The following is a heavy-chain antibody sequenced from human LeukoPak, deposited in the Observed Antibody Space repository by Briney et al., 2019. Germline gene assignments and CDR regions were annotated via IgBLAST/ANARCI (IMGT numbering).Heavy chain of an antibody. Sequence: PGGSLRLSCAASGFTFSSYGMHWVRQAPGKGLEWVAVIWYDGSNKYYADSVKGRFTISRDNAKNSLYLQMNSLRAEDTALYYCARAVWFGEFADAFDIWGQGTMVTVSS. D-gene: IGHD3-10*01. J-gene: IGHJ3*02. CDR1: GFTFSSYG. CDR3: ARAVWFGEFADAFDI. V-gene: IGHV3-33*03. CDR2: IWYDGSNK.